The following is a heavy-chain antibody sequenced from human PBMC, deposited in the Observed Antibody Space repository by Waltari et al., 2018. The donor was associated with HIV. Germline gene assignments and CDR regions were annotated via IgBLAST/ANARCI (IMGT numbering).Heavy chain of an antibody. CDR1: WFSVNDNY. D-gene: IGHD4-4*01. J-gene: IGHJ5*02. CDR3: ARFSNYGGWFDP. CDR2: LYKGGKT. V-gene: IGHV3-53*01. Sequence: EVQLVESGGGFFQPGGSLRLSCSSSWFSVNDNYMSWVRQAPGKGLEWVSILYKGGKTYYADSVKGRFIISRDISNYKVYLQMDSLRVEDSAMYYCARFSNYGGWFDPWGQGTLVTVSS.